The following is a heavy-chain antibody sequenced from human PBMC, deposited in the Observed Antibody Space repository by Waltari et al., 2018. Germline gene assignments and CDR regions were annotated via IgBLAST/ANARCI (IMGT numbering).Heavy chain of an antibody. CDR3: AKPEKIQLTAFDI. D-gene: IGHD5-18*01. CDR1: GGTFSSYA. V-gene: IGHV1-69*14. CDR2: SIPIFGTA. J-gene: IGHJ3*02. Sequence: QVQLVQSGAEVKKPGSSVKVSCKASGGTFSSYAISWVRQAPGQGLEWMGGSIPIFGTANYAQKCQGRVTITADKSTSTAYMELSSLRSEDTAVYYCAKPEKIQLTAFDIWGQGTMVTVSS.